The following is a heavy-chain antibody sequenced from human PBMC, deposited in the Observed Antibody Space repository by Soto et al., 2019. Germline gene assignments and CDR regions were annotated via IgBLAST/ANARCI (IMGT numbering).Heavy chain of an antibody. CDR1: ENTFTYYG. CDR3: AATGGHYFGLDV. CDR2: ISGYNANT. J-gene: IGHJ6*02. Sequence: QAQLVQSGSEVKRPGASVKVSCRCSENTFTYYGINWVRQAPGQGLEWLGWISGYNANTKDAQKFQDRVTMTADTSTRTAYLEVRSLTSDDSGIYFCAATGGHYFGLDVWGQGTTVTVSS. V-gene: IGHV1-18*01. D-gene: IGHD2-8*02.